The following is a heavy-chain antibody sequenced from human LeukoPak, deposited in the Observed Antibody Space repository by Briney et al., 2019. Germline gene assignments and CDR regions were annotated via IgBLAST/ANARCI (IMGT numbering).Heavy chain of an antibody. CDR1: GFTFSSYG. V-gene: IGHV3-23*01. J-gene: IGHJ5*02. CDR3: ARIAADATTRFDP. CDR2: ISGSGGST. D-gene: IGHD6-13*01. Sequence: GGTLRLSCAASGFTFSSYGMSWVRQAPGKGLEWVSAISGSGGSTYYADSVKGRFTISRDNSKNTLYLQMNSLRAEDTAVYYCARIAADATTRFDPWGQGTLVTVSS.